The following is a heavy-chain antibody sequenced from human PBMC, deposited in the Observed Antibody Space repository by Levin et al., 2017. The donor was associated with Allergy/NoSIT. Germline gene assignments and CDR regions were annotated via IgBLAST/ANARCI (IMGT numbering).Heavy chain of an antibody. CDR3: ARLNYTDSLNFHGMDV. V-gene: IGHV4-39*01. CDR1: GDSVTRTSSY. D-gene: IGHD4-17*01. J-gene: IGHJ6*02. CDR2: IHYSGST. Sequence: SETLSLTCSVSGDSVTRTSSYWGWIRQPPGTGLEWIGSIHYSGSTYYNPSLKSRVTVSVDTSKNQFSLRLTSVTAADTAGYYCARLNYTDSLNFHGMDVWGQGTTVTVS.